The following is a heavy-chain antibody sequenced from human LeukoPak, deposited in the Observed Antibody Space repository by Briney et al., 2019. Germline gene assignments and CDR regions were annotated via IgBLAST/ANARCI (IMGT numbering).Heavy chain of an antibody. V-gene: IGHV3-66*01. Sequence: GGSLRLSCAASGFSVSDNHMTGVRQARGKGLEWVSVTYSGGTTSYADFVKARFTSSRDNSKNTWYLQMNSLSAEDTAVYYCTRESPTTVTSFDYWGQGTLVTVSS. CDR2: TYSGGTT. J-gene: IGHJ4*02. CDR1: GFSVSDNH. D-gene: IGHD4-17*01. CDR3: TRESPTTVTSFDY.